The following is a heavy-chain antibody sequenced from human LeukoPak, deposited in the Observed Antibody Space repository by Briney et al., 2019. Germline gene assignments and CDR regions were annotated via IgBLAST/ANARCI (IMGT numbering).Heavy chain of an antibody. CDR1: GGSIRSYY. D-gene: IGHD3-10*01. Sequence: SQTLSLTCTVSGGSIRSYYWNWIRQPAGKGLEWIGRMHTSRSTDYNPSLKSRLTMSVDTSKNQFSLKMRSVTAADTAVYYCARDSGSGYYEAWGQGTLVTVSS. J-gene: IGHJ5*02. V-gene: IGHV4-4*07. CDR2: MHTSRST. CDR3: ARDSGSGYYEA.